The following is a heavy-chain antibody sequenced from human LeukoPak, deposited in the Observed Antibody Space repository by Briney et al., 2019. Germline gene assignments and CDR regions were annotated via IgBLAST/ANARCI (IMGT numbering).Heavy chain of an antibody. J-gene: IGHJ4*02. V-gene: IGHV3-30*02. CDR2: IRYDGSNK. D-gene: IGHD2-15*01. Sequence: GGSLRLSCAASGFTFSSYGMHWVRQAPGKGLEWVAFIRYDGSNKYYADSVKGRFTISRDNSKNALYLQMNSLRAEDTAVYYCAKEEFCSGGSCYPDYWGQGTLVTVSS. CDR3: AKEEFCSGGSCYPDY. CDR1: GFTFSSYG.